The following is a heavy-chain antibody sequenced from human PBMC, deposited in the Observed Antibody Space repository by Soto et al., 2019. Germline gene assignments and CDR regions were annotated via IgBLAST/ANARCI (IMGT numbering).Heavy chain of an antibody. CDR3: ASRVSASGGSWFDX. CDR1: GGSLRSGGDS. D-gene: IGHD2-21*01. V-gene: IGHV4-30-2*01. CDR2: IYHYGNA. Sequence: SETLSLTCAVSGGSLRSGGDSWIWIRQPPGKDLEWIGYIYHYGNAYYNPSLKSRVTISVDRSKNQFSLQLSSVTAADTAVYYCASRVSASGGSWFDXWGQGTLVTVSX. J-gene: IGHJ5*02.